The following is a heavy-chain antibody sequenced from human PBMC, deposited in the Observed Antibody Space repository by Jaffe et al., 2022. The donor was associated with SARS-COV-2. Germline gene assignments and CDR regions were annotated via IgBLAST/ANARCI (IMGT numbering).Heavy chain of an antibody. J-gene: IGHJ3*02. V-gene: IGHV3-33*01. CDR2: IWYDGSNK. CDR1: GFTFSSYG. Sequence: QVQLVESGGGVVQPGRSLRLSCAASGFTFSSYGMHWVRQAPGKGLEWVAVIWYDGSNKYYADSVKGRFTISRDNSKNTLYLQMNSLRAEDTAVYYCARDGVLWFGELFNPADAFDIWGQGTMVTVSS. CDR3: ARDGVLWFGELFNPADAFDI. D-gene: IGHD3-10*01.